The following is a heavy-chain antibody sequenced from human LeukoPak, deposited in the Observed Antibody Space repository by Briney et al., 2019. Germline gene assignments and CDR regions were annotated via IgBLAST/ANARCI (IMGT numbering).Heavy chain of an antibody. D-gene: IGHD1-26*01. CDR3: ARSASGSYKVDYYYYMDV. CDR2: ISAYNGNT. V-gene: IGHV1-18*01. J-gene: IGHJ6*03. CDR1: GYTFTSYG. Sequence: ASVKVSCKASGYTFTSYGISWVRQAPGQGLEWMGWISAYNGNTNYAQKLQGRVTMTTDTSTSTAYMELRSLRSDDTAVYYCARSASGSYKVDYYYYMDVWGKGTTVTVSS.